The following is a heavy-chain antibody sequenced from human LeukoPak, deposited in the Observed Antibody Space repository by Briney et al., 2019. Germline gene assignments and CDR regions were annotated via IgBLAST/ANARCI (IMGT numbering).Heavy chain of an antibody. CDR1: GFTFSSYG. CDR3: ARDRQQLGEDAFDI. V-gene: IGHV3-30*03. D-gene: IGHD6-13*01. J-gene: IGHJ3*02. Sequence: PGGSLRLSCAASGFTFSSYGMHWVRQAPGKGLEWVAVISYDGSNKYYADSVKGRFTISRDNSKNTLYLQMNSLRAEDTAVYYCARDRQQLGEDAFDIWGQGTMVTVSS. CDR2: ISYDGSNK.